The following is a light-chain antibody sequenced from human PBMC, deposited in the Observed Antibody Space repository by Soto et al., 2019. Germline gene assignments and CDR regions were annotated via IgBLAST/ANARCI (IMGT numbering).Light chain of an antibody. Sequence: EIVMTQSPATLSVSPGERATLSCRASQSVSSNLVWFQQKPGQAPWLLIYGASTRATGIPVRFSGSGSGTEFTLTISSLQSEDIAVYYCQQHNNWPLTFGGGTKVEIK. V-gene: IGKV3-15*01. J-gene: IGKJ4*01. CDR2: GAS. CDR3: QQHNNWPLT. CDR1: QSVSSN.